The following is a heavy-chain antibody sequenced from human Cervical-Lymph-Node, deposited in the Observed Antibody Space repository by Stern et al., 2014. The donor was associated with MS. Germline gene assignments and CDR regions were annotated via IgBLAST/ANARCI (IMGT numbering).Heavy chain of an antibody. CDR2: IIPLFGAA. CDR1: GGTFSDNA. V-gene: IGHV1-69*01. Sequence: VQLVASGAEVKKPGSSVKVSCEASGGTFSDNAFSWVRQAPGQGLEWMGGIIPLFGAADYAQNFPGRATINADVSTATGYMEMRSLRSEDTAVYYCARGAYCGGDCYWGWFESWGQGTLVTVPS. CDR3: ARGAYCGGDCYWGWFES. D-gene: IGHD2-21*02. J-gene: IGHJ4*02.